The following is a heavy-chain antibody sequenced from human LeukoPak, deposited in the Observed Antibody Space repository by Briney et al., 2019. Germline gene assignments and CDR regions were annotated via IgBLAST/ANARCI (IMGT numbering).Heavy chain of an antibody. CDR1: GYTLTELS. CDR3: ARDPDYYDSSGLLAFDI. J-gene: IGHJ3*02. D-gene: IGHD3-22*01. Sequence: ASVKVSCKVSGYTLTELSMHWVRQAPGKGLEWMGGFDPEDGETIYAQKFQGRVTITADESTSTAYMELSSLRSEDTAVYYCARDPDYYDSSGLLAFDIWGQGTMVTVSS. CDR2: FDPEDGET. V-gene: IGHV1-24*01.